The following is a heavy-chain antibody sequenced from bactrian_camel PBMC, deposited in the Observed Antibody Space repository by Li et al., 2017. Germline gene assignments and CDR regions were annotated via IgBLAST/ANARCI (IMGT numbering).Heavy chain of an antibody. CDR2: INSGWPTI. D-gene: IGHD5*01. CDR1: GFILREYT. CDR3: AKDWAETVDPRRLV. J-gene: IGHJ4*01. Sequence: VQLVESGGGLVQPGKSLRLSCVASGFILREYTMSWVRQAPGKGLEWVSRINSGWPTIFYADSVKGRFTISRDNAKNTVYLQLNSLKTEDTAMYYCAKDWAETVDPRRLVRGQGTQVTVS. V-gene: IGHV3S40*01.